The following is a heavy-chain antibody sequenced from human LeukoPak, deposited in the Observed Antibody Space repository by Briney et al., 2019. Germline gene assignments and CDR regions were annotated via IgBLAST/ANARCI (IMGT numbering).Heavy chain of an antibody. J-gene: IGHJ3*02. V-gene: IGHV3-23*01. CDR1: GFTFSNYA. CDR3: AKGSSGWQFYAFDI. Sequence: GGSLRLSCAASGFTFSNYAMSWVRQAPGKGLEWVSAISGSGGSTYYADSVKGRFTISRDNSKNTLYLQMNSLRAEDTAVYYRAKGSSGWQFYAFDIWGQGTMVTVSS. CDR2: ISGSGGST. D-gene: IGHD6-19*01.